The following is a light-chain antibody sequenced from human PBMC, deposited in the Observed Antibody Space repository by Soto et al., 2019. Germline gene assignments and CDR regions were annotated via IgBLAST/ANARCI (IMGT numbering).Light chain of an antibody. J-gene: IGKJ1*01. CDR2: DAS. V-gene: IGKV1-5*01. Sequence: DIQMTQSPSSLSAFVGDRVTITCRASQNIRTYLNWYQQKPGKAPNLLIYDASSLESGVPLRFSGSGSGTEFTLTISSLQPDDFATYYCQQYKIDWTFGQGTKVEIK. CDR3: QQYKIDWT. CDR1: QNIRTY.